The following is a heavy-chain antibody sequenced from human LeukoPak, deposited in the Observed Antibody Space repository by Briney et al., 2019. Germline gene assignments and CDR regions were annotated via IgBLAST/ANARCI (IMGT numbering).Heavy chain of an antibody. V-gene: IGHV3-7*01. D-gene: IGHD2-2*01. CDR1: GFTLSNYW. Sequence: GSLRLSCAASGFTLSNYWMSWVRQAPGKGLEWVANIKRDGSEIYYVGSARGRFTISRDNAKNSLYLQMNSLRAEDTAVYYCTRDHQGTWIYDFEYWGQGTLVTVSS. CDR2: IKRDGSEI. J-gene: IGHJ4*02. CDR3: TRDHQGTWIYDFEY.